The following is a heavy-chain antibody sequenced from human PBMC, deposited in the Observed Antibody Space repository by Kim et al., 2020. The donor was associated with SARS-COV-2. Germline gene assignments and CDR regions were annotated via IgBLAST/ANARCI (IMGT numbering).Heavy chain of an antibody. CDR1: GGSVSSGSYY. Sequence: SETLSLTCTVSGGSVSSGSYYWSWIRQPPGKGLEWIGYIYYSGSTNYNPSLKSRVTISVDTSKNQFSLKLSSVTAADTAVYYCARTNTAMVNASDYWGQGTLVTVSS. J-gene: IGHJ4*02. V-gene: IGHV4-61*01. CDR2: IYYSGST. CDR3: ARTNTAMVNASDY. D-gene: IGHD5-18*01.